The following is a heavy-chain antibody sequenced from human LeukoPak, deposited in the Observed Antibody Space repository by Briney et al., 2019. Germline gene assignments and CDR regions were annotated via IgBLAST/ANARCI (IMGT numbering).Heavy chain of an antibody. V-gene: IGHV3-21*01. CDR2: ISSSSDYI. CDR3: ASAAGYGDYRCFDY. J-gene: IGHJ4*02. D-gene: IGHD4-17*01. CDR1: GFTFSSES. Sequence: GGSLRLSCAASGFTFSSESMNWVRQAPGKGLEWVSSISSSSDYIYYAESVKGRFTISRDNAKNSLSLQMNSLRAEDTAVYYCASAAGYGDYRCFDYWGQGTLVTVSS.